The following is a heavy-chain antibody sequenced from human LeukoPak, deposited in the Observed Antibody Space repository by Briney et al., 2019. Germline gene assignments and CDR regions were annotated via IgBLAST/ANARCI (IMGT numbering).Heavy chain of an antibody. Sequence: GGSLRLSCTASGFTFGDYAMSWVRQAPGKGLEWVGFIRSKAYGGTTEYAASVKGRFTISREDSKSIAYLQMNSLKTEDTAVYYCTPWGYWGQGTLVTVSS. D-gene: IGHD7-27*01. CDR2: IRSKAYGGTT. V-gene: IGHV3-49*04. CDR3: TPWGY. CDR1: GFTFGDYA. J-gene: IGHJ4*02.